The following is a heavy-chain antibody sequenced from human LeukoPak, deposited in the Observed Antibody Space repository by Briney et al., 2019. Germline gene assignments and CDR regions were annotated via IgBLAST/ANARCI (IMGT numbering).Heavy chain of an antibody. V-gene: IGHV1-2*02. CDR2: INPNSGGT. Sequence: ASVKVSCQASGYTFTGYYMHWVRQAPGQGLEWMGWINPNSGGTNYAQKFHGRVTMTRDTSISTAYMELSRLRSDDTAVYYCAPRMVINWFDPWGQGTLVTVSS. D-gene: IGHD3-22*01. CDR3: APRMVINWFDP. CDR1: GYTFTGYY. J-gene: IGHJ5*02.